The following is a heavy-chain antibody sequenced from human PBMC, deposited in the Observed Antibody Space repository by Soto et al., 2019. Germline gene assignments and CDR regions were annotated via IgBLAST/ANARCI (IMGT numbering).Heavy chain of an antibody. CDR1: GGTISSGGYY. Sequence: SETLSLTCTVSGGTISSGGYYWSWIRQHPGKGLEWIGYIYYSGSTYYNPSLKSRVTISVDTSKNQFSLKLSSVTAADTAVYYCARANGFGGNYYYYGMDVWGQGTTVTVSS. D-gene: IGHD3-10*01. V-gene: IGHV4-31*03. CDR3: ARANGFGGNYYYYGMDV. J-gene: IGHJ6*02. CDR2: IYYSGST.